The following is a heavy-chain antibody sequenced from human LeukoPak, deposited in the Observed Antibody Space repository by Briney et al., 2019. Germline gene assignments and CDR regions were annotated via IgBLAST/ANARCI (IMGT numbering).Heavy chain of an antibody. CDR3: ARDPYDSSGAHAFDI. CDR1: GGTFSSYA. CDR2: IIPIFGTA. D-gene: IGHD3-22*01. J-gene: IGHJ3*02. V-gene: IGHV1-69*13. Sequence: ASVKVSCKASGGTFSSYAISWVRQAPGQGLEWMGGIIPIFGTANYAQKFQGRVTITADESTSTAYMELSSLRSEDTAVYYCARDPYDSSGAHAFDIWGQGTMVTVSS.